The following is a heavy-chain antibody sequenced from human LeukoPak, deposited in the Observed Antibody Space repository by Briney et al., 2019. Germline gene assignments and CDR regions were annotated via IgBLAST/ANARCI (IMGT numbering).Heavy chain of an antibody. CDR2: IKQDGTEK. D-gene: IGHD5-24*01. V-gene: IGHV3-7*05. CDR1: GFTFTNYW. Sequence: PGGSLRLSCAASGFTFTNYWVTWVRQGPGKGLEWGADIKQDGTEKYYVDSVKGRFTISRDDAKNSLYLQMNSLRAEDTAVYYCARLQSLDYWGQGTLVTVSS. J-gene: IGHJ4*02. CDR3: ARLQSLDY.